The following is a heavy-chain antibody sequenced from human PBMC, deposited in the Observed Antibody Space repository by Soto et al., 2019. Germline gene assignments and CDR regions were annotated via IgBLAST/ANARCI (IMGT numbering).Heavy chain of an antibody. V-gene: IGHV3-21*01. D-gene: IGHD3-10*01. CDR2: ISRSATYI. J-gene: IGHJ6*02. CDR3: AADSGQMGFF. CDR1: VVPFSTYS. Sequence: GWSLRLSCSASVVPFSTYSMNWFRQAPGKGLEWVALISRSATYIYYADSVMGRFTISRDNARNSLILQMNSLRGEDTGVYYCAADSGQMGFFWGQGTTVTVSS.